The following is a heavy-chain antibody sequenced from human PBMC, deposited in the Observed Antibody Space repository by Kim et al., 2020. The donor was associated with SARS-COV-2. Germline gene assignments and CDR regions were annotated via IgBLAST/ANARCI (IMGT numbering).Heavy chain of an antibody. Sequence: SETLSLTCTVSGGSISSGSYYWSWIRQPAGKGLEWIGRIYTSGSTNYNPSLKGRVTISVDTSKNQFSLKLSSVTAADTAVYYCARGSSSWTFDPWGQGTLVTVSS. D-gene: IGHD6-13*01. V-gene: IGHV4-61*02. J-gene: IGHJ5*02. CDR1: GGSISSGSYY. CDR3: ARGSSSWTFDP. CDR2: IYTSGST.